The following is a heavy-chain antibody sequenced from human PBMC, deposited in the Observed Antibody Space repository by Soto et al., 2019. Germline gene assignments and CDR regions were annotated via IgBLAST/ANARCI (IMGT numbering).Heavy chain of an antibody. Sequence: QVQLGESGGGVVQPGRSLRLACAASGFTFNNYAMQWVRQAPGKGLEWVAVISSDGSGRHYADSVKGRFIISRDNSKNTLYLQMNSLRVEDTAVYYCAKDGGHYGSFDYWGQGTLVTVSS. J-gene: IGHJ4*02. CDR1: GFTFNNYA. CDR2: ISSDGSGR. CDR3: AKDGGHYGSFDY. V-gene: IGHV3-30*04. D-gene: IGHD3-16*01.